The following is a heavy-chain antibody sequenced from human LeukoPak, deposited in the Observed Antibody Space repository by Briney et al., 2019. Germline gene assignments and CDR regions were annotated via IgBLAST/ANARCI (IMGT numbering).Heavy chain of an antibody. V-gene: IGHV3-21*01. CDR2: ISISSSFI. CDR1: GFTFSRYS. D-gene: IGHD2-2*01. Sequence: GGSLRLSCAASGFTFSRYSMNWVRQAPGKGLEWVSSISISSSFIYYADSGKGRFTISRDNAKNSLYLQMNSLRAEDTAVYYCARDPPLGSCSTISCPHLDYWGQGTLVTVSS. CDR3: ARDPPLGSCSTISCPHLDY. J-gene: IGHJ4*02.